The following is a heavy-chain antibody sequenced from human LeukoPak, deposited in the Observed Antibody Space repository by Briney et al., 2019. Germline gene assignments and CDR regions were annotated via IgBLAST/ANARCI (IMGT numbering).Heavy chain of an antibody. CDR1: GYTFTNYG. J-gene: IGHJ4*02. V-gene: IGHV1-18*01. D-gene: IGHD1-26*01. CDR3: ARDSGSYGFDY. CDR2: ISAYTGNT. Sequence: ASVKVSCKASGYTFTNYGLTWVRQAPGQGLEWMGWISAYTGNTNYARKLQGRVTMTTDTSTGTAYMELRSLRSDDTAVYYCARDSGSYGFDYWGQGTLVTVSS.